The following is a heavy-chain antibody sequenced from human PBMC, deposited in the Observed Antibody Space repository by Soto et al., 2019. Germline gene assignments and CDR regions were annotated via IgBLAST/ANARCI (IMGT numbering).Heavy chain of an antibody. Sequence: EVQLVESGGGLVQPGGSLRLSCAASGFTFSSYWMSWVRQAPGKGLEWVASIKQDGSEKYYVDSVKGRFIISRDNAKNSLYLQMNSLRAEDTAVYYCARDNLGYTVTTNYWGQGTLVTVSS. CDR2: IKQDGSEK. CDR1: GFTFSSYW. CDR3: ARDNLGYTVTTNY. D-gene: IGHD4-17*01. J-gene: IGHJ4*02. V-gene: IGHV3-7*01.